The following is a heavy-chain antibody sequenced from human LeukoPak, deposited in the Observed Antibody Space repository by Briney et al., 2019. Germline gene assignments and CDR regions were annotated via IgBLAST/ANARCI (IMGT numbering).Heavy chain of an antibody. CDR3: AREGAPYSSSYD. CDR1: GFTFSSYE. D-gene: IGHD6-13*01. V-gene: IGHV3-48*03. Sequence: GGSLRLSCAASGFTFSSYEMNWVRQAPGKGLEWVSYISSSGSTIYYADSVKGRFTISRDNAKNSLYLQMNSLRAEDTAVYYCAREGAPYSSSYDWGQGTLVTVSS. CDR2: ISSSGSTI. J-gene: IGHJ4*02.